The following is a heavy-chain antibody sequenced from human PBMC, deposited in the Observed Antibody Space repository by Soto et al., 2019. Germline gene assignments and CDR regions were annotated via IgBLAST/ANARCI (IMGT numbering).Heavy chain of an antibody. D-gene: IGHD2-15*01. Sequence: EVQLLESGGGLVQPGGSLRLSCAASGFTFSSYAMSWVRQAPGKGLEWVSAISGSGGSTYYADSVNGRFTISRDNSKNTLYLQINSLKADDTAVYYCAMPIVVVVAATRSDYWGQGTLVTVSS. CDR3: AMPIVVVVAATRSDY. CDR2: ISGSGGST. J-gene: IGHJ4*02. CDR1: GFTFSSYA. V-gene: IGHV3-23*01.